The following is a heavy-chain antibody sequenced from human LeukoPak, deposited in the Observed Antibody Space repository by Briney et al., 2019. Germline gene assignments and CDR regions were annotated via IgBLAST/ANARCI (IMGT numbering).Heavy chain of an antibody. D-gene: IGHD1-26*01. J-gene: IGHJ3*02. V-gene: IGHV1-18*01. CDR1: GYTFTSYG. Sequence: ASVKVACKASGYTFTSYGISWVRQDPGHGLEWMGWISAYNGNTNYAQKLQGRVTMTTDTSASTAYMELRSLRSDDTAVYYCAREGIVGATGAFDIWGQGTMVTVSS. CDR2: ISAYNGNT. CDR3: AREGIVGATGAFDI.